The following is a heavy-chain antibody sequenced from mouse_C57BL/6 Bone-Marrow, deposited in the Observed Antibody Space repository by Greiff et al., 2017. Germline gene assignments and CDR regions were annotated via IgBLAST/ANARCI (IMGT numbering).Heavy chain of an antibody. J-gene: IGHJ4*01. D-gene: IGHD2-5*01. CDR2: INPNNGGT. CDR1: GYTFTDYY. CDR3: AGSNYGYAMYY. V-gene: IGHV1-26*01. Sequence: EVQLQQSGPELVKPGASVKISCKASGYTFTDYYMNWVKQSHGKSLEWIGDINPNNGGTSYNQKFKGKSTLTVDKSSSTAYMALLSLPSEDSAVYYCAGSNYGYAMYYWGQGTSVTVSS.